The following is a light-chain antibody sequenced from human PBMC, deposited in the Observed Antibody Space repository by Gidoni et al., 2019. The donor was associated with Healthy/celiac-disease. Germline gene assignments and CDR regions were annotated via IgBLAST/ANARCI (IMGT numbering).Light chain of an antibody. J-gene: IGKJ2*01. CDR1: QGISSY. CDR2: AAS. V-gene: IGKV1-8*01. Sequence: AIRMTQSPSSFSASTGDRVTITCRASQGISSYLAWYQQKPGKAPKVLIYAASTLQSGVPSRFSGSGSGTDFTLTISCLQSEDFATYYCQQYYSYPLYTFXQXTKLXIK. CDR3: QQYYSYPLYT.